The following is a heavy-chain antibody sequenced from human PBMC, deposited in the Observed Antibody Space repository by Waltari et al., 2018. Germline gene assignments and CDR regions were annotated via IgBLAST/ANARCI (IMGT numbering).Heavy chain of an antibody. CDR1: GGSFSGYY. D-gene: IGHD6-6*01. Sequence: QVQLQQWGAGLLKPSETLSLTCAVYGGSFSGYYWSWIRQPPGKGLEWIGEINHSGSPNYNPSLMSRVTISVDTSKNQFSLKLSSVTAADTAVYYCASPRSSRVLWGQGTLVTVSS. J-gene: IGHJ4*02. CDR3: ASPRSSRVL. CDR2: INHSGSP. V-gene: IGHV4-34*01.